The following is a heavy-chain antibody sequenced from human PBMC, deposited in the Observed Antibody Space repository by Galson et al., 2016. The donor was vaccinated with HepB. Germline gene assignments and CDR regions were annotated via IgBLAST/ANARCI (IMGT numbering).Heavy chain of an antibody. Sequence: SETLSLTCTVSGGSISSSNYYWGWIRQPPGKGLEWIGSIYYSGSTYYKPSLKSRITISVDTSKNEFSLKVNSVTAADTAVYYCASLGANYPYSYGMDVWGQGTTVTVSS. J-gene: IGHJ6*02. CDR2: IYYSGST. V-gene: IGHV4-39*01. D-gene: IGHD3-16*01. CDR3: ASLGANYPYSYGMDV. CDR1: GGSISSSNYY.